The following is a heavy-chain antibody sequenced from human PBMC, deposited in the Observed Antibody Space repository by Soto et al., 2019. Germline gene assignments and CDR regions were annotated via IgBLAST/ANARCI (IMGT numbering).Heavy chain of an antibody. CDR3: ARGRGSSAPSNGRFDY. V-gene: IGHV3-30-3*01. J-gene: IGHJ4*02. CDR1: GFTFSSYA. Sequence: QVQLVESGGGVVQPGRSLRLSCAASGFTFSSYAMHWVRQAPGKGLEWVAVISYDGSNKYYADSVKGRFTISRDNSENTLYLQLDRRRAEDTAVYYCARGRGSSAPSNGRFDYWGPGTLVTVSS. D-gene: IGHD6-6*01. CDR2: ISYDGSNK.